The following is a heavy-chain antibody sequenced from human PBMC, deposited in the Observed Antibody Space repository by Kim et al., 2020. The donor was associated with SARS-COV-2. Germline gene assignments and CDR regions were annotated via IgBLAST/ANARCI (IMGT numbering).Heavy chain of an antibody. J-gene: IGHJ3*02. CDR3: ARDWGTYDYVWGSYRLGAFDI. Sequence: GGSLRLSCAASGFTFSSYWMSWVRQAPGKGLEWVANIKQDGSEKYYVDSVKGRFTISRDNAKNSLYLQMNSLRAEDTAVYYCARDWGTYDYVWGSYRLGAFDIWGQGTMVTVSS. D-gene: IGHD3-16*02. CDR2: IKQDGSEK. V-gene: IGHV3-7*03. CDR1: GFTFSSYW.